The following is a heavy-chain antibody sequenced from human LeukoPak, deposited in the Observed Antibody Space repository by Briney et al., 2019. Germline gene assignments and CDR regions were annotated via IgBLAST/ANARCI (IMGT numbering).Heavy chain of an antibody. D-gene: IGHD3-16*01. Sequence: EASVKVSCKASGYTFTAYYIQWARQAPGQGREWMGTIRPGDTRTTYAQKFQGRVTMTWDMSTTTGYMELSSLRSEDTAVYYCVREKSGGTYDYWGQGTLVTVSS. CDR2: IRPGDTRT. CDR1: GYTFTAYY. J-gene: IGHJ4*02. CDR3: VREKSGGTYDY. V-gene: IGHV1-46*01.